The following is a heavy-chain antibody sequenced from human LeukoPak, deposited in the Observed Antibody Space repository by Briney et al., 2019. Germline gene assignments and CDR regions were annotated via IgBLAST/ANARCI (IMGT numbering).Heavy chain of an antibody. Sequence: SETLSLTCAVSGGSISSSNWWSWVRQPPGKGLEWIGEIYHSGSTNYNPSLKSRVTISVDKSKNQFSLKLSSVTAADTAVYYCARSTSDYDILTGSEFDYWGQGTLVTVPS. CDR3: ARSTSDYDILTGSEFDY. J-gene: IGHJ4*02. D-gene: IGHD3-9*01. CDR2: IYHSGST. V-gene: IGHV4-4*02. CDR1: GGSISSSNW.